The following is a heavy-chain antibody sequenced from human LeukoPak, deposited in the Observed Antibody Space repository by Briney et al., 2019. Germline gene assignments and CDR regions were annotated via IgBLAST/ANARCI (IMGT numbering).Heavy chain of an antibody. CDR2: IYHTGST. Sequence: SETLSLTCAVSGYSISSGYYWGWVRQAPGKGLEWIGSIYHTGSTDYNPSLKSRLTTSVDMSKNQFSLNLRSVTAADTAVYYCARDKDDYVWGTYRWWGQGMLVTVSS. J-gene: IGHJ4*02. D-gene: IGHD3-16*02. CDR1: GYSISSGYY. V-gene: IGHV4-38-2*01. CDR3: ARDKDDYVWGTYRW.